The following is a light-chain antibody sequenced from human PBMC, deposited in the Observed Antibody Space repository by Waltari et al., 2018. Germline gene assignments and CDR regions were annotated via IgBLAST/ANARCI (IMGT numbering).Light chain of an antibody. J-gene: IGKJ1*01. CDR1: QSVSRSN. V-gene: IGKV3-20*01. CDR2: GAS. Sequence: EIVLTQSPGTLSLSPGERATPSCTASQSVSRSNLAWYQQKPGQAPRLLIYGASSRATGIPDRFSGSGSGTDFTLTISRLEPEDFAVYYCHLSDSLFRTFGQGTKVEIK. CDR3: HLSDSLFRT.